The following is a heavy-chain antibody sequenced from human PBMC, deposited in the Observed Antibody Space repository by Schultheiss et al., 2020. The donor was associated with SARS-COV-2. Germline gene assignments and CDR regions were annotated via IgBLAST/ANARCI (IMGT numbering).Heavy chain of an antibody. V-gene: IGHV4-59*01. Sequence: SETLSLTCTVSGGPIRSYYWSWIRQPPGKGLEWIGEINHSGSTNYNPSLKSRVTISVDTSKNQFSLKLSSVTAADTAVYYCAMSHYYYGMDVWGQGTTVTVSS. CDR3: AMSHYYYGMDV. J-gene: IGHJ6*02. CDR2: INHSGST. CDR1: GGPIRSYY.